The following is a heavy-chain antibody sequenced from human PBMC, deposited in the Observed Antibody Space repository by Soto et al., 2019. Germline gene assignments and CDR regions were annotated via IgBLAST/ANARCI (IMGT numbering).Heavy chain of an antibody. D-gene: IGHD4-17*01. CDR1: GFTFSSYI. CDR3: ARDDYHRAFDI. Sequence: QVQLVESGGGVVQPGRSLRLSCAASGFTFSSYIMHWVRQAPGKALEWVAVIWFDGTNKYYADSVKGRFTISRDNSKNTLYLQMNSLRAEDTAVYYCARDDYHRAFDIWGQGAMVTVSS. CDR2: IWFDGTNK. J-gene: IGHJ3*02. V-gene: IGHV3-33*01.